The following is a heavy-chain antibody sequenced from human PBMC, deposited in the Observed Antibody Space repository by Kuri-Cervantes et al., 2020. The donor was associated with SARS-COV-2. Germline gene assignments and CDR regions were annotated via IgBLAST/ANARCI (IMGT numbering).Heavy chain of an antibody. V-gene: IGHV3-21*01. CDR2: ISSSSSYI. J-gene: IGHJ4*02. Sequence: GGSLRLSCAASGFTFSSYSMNWVRQAPGKGLEWVSSISSSSSYIYYADSVKGRFTISRDNAKNSLYLQMNSLRAEDTAVYYCAKVGVSGYSLSASDYWGQGTLVTVSS. D-gene: IGHD5-18*01. CDR3: AKVGVSGYSLSASDY. CDR1: GFTFSSYS.